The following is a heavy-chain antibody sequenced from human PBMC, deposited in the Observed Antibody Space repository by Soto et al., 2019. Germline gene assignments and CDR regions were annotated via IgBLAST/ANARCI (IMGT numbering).Heavy chain of an antibody. CDR3: AREGAGLYYYYYGMDV. CDR1: GYTFTKYA. D-gene: IGHD6-19*01. Sequence: QVQLVQSGAEVKTPGASVKVSCKASGYTFTKYAISWMRQAPGQGLEWIGWISVYNGNTKYAENLQGRVPVTTDTSTTTVYMELRSLRFDDTAVYYCAREGAGLYYYYYGMDVWGQGTTVSVPS. J-gene: IGHJ6*02. V-gene: IGHV1-18*01. CDR2: ISVYNGNT.